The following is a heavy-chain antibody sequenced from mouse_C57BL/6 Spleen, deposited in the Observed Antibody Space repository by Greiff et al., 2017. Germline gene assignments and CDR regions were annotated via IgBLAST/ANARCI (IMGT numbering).Heavy chain of an antibody. CDR1: GYSFTGYY. V-gene: IGHV1-42*01. J-gene: IGHJ2*01. CDR2: INPSTGGT. D-gene: IGHD2-3*01. CDR3: ARLLPYYFDY. Sequence: DVKLQESGPELVKPGASVKISCKASGYSFTGYYMNWVKQSPEKSLEWIGEINPSTGGTTYNQKFKAKATLTVDKSSSTAYMQLKSLTSEDSAVYYCARLLPYYFDYWGQGTTLTVSS.